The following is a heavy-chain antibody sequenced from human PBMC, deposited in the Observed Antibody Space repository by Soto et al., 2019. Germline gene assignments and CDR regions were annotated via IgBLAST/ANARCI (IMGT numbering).Heavy chain of an antibody. V-gene: IGHV3-33*01. CDR2: IWYDGSNK. Sequence: QVQLVESGGGVVQPGRSLRLSCAASGFTFSSYGMHWVRQAPGKGLEWVAVIWYDGSNKYYADSVKGRFTISRDNSKNTLYLQMNSLIAEDTAVYYCASGDIVVVPAAMDYWGQGPLVTFSS. D-gene: IGHD2-2*01. J-gene: IGHJ4*02. CDR1: GFTFSSYG. CDR3: ASGDIVVVPAAMDY.